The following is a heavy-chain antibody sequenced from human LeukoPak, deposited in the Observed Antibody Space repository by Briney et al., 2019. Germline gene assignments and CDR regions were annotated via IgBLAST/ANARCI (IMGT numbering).Heavy chain of an antibody. CDR3: VRGVWGYGDYYFDY. J-gene: IGHJ4*02. V-gene: IGHV4-59*01. Sequence: SETLSLTCIVSGASISSYYWSWIRQPPGKGLEWIGSIYHSGSTNYNPSLKSRVTISVDTSRNQFSLKLSSATAADTALYYCVRGVWGYGDYYFDYWGQGTLVTVSS. CDR2: IYHSGST. D-gene: IGHD5-18*01. CDR1: GASISSYY.